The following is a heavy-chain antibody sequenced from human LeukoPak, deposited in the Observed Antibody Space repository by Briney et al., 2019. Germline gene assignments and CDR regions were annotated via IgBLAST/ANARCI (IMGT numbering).Heavy chain of an antibody. J-gene: IGHJ3*02. CDR2: IIPILGIA. Sequence: SVKVSCKASGGTFSSYAISWVRQAPGQGLEWMGRIIPILGIANYAQKFQGRVTITADKSTSTAYMELSSLRSEDTAVYYCAREGPEDIVVVPAAILSADSYPLDAFDIWGQGTMVTVSS. CDR3: AREGPEDIVVVPAAILSADSYPLDAFDI. V-gene: IGHV1-69*04. D-gene: IGHD2-2*01. CDR1: GGTFSSYA.